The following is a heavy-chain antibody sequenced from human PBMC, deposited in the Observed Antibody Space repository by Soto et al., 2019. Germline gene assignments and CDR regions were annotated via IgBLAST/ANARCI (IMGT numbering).Heavy chain of an antibody. D-gene: IGHD2-15*01. V-gene: IGHV5-51*01. Sequence: GESLKISCKGSGYTFTTYWIGWVRQMPGKCLELMGIIYPGYFDTRYSPSFQGQVTISVDNSISTAYLQWSSLRASDTAMYYCARATWKVVDPYYFDYWGQGALVTVSS. CDR3: ARATWKVVDPYYFDY. CDR1: GYTFTTYW. J-gene: IGHJ4*02. CDR2: IYPGYFDT.